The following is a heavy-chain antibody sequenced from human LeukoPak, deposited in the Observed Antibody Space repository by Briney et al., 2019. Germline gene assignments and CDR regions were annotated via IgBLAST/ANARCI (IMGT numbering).Heavy chain of an antibody. V-gene: IGHV3-23*01. D-gene: IGHD4-17*01. CDR2: LSGSGGST. J-gene: IGHJ2*01. Sequence: GGSLRLSCAASGFTFSSYAMSRVRQAPGKGLEWVSSLSGSGGSTYYADSVKGRFTISRDNSKSKVYLQMNSLRDEDTAVYYCASGDPDQLYWYFDLWGRGTLVTVSS. CDR1: GFTFSSYA. CDR3: ASGDPDQLYWYFDL.